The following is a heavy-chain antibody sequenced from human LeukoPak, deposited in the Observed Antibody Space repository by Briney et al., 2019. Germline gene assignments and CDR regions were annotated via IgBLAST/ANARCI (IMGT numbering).Heavy chain of an antibody. CDR3: AKNFAYYYGGVDP. CDR1: GFTFSSYG. Sequence: PGGSLRLSCAASGFTFSSYGIHWVRQAPGKGLEWVAFIQFDGINKYYADSVKGRFTISRDNSENTVYLQMHSVRTEDTAMYYCAKNFAYYYGGVDPWGQGTLVTVSS. D-gene: IGHD3-10*01. CDR2: IQFDGINK. V-gene: IGHV3-30*02. J-gene: IGHJ5*02.